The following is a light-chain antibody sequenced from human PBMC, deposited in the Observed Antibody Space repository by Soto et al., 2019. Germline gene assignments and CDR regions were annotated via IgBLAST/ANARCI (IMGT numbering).Light chain of an antibody. J-gene: IGKJ1*01. Sequence: DIQMIQSPSTLPGPVGDRVTITCRASQTISSWLAWYQQKPGKAPKLLIYKASTLKSGVPSRFSGSGSGTEFTLTISSLQPDDFATYYCQHYNSYSEAFGQGTKVDIK. CDR2: KAS. CDR3: QHYNSYSEA. V-gene: IGKV1-5*03. CDR1: QTISSW.